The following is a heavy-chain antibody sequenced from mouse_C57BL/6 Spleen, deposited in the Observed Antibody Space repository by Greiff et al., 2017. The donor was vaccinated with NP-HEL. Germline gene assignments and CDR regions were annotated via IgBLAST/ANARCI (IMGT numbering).Heavy chain of an antibody. J-gene: IGHJ2*01. CDR1: GFTFTDYY. CDR3: ARSTVAYFDY. Sequence: EVNVVESGGGLVQPGGSLSLSCAASGFTFTDYYMSWVRQPPGKALEWLGFIRNKANGYTTEYSASVKGRFTISRDNSQSILYLQMNALRAEDSATYYCARSTVAYFDYWGQGTTLTVSS. D-gene: IGHD1-1*01. V-gene: IGHV7-3*01. CDR2: IRNKANGYTT.